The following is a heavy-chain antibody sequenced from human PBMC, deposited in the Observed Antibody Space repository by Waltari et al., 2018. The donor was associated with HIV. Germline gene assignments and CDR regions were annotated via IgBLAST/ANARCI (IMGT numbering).Heavy chain of an antibody. D-gene: IGHD2-21*02. CDR3: ARALHAGDYYFDY. CDR1: GGSISSYY. Sequence: QVQLQESGPGLVKPSETLSLTCTVSGGSISSYYWSWIRQPPGKGLEWIGYIYYSGSTNYNPSLKSRVTISVDTSKNQFSLKLSSVTAADTAVYYCARALHAGDYYFDYWGQGTLVTVSS. CDR2: IYYSGST. V-gene: IGHV4-59*01. J-gene: IGHJ4*02.